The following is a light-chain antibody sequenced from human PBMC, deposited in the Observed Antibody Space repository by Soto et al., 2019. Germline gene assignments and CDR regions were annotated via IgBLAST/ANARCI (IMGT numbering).Light chain of an antibody. CDR2: AAS. CDR1: QNIKNY. V-gene: IGKV1-39*01. CDR3: QQSYSTRLT. Sequence: DIQMTQSPFSLFASVGDRVTISCRPSQNIKNYLNWYQQRPGKAPKLLIFAASTLQSGVPSRFSGSGSGTDFTLTISSLQPEDFATYYCQQSYSTRLTFGGGTKVEI. J-gene: IGKJ4*01.